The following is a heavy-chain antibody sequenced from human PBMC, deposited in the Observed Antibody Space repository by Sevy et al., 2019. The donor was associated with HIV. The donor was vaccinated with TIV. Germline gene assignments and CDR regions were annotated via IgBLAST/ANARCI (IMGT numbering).Heavy chain of an antibody. D-gene: IGHD2-15*01. Sequence: GGSLRLSCAASGFRLSDHAVSWVRRTPVKGLEWLADLSYNGRNQDYADSVKGRFTISKDDSKNTLYLQLNSLRAEDTAVYYCARFVGYCSGGRCSIIDFWGQGTLVTVSS. V-gene: IGHV3-30*04. CDR2: LSYNGRNQ. CDR1: GFRLSDHA. J-gene: IGHJ4*02. CDR3: ARFVGYCSGGRCSIIDF.